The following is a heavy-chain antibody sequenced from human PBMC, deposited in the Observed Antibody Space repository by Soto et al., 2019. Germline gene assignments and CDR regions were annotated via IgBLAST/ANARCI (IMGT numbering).Heavy chain of an antibody. CDR1: GFTFSSYA. CDR3: ARDQDPAFDWFQRYYYYYGMDV. D-gene: IGHD3-9*01. V-gene: IGHV3-30-3*01. J-gene: IGHJ6*02. Sequence: QVQLVESGGGVVQPGRSLRLSCAASGFTFSSYAMHWVRQAPGKGLEWVAVISYDGSNKYYADSVKGRFTISRDNSKNTLYLQMNSLRAEDTAVYYCARDQDPAFDWFQRYYYYYGMDVWGQGTTVTVSS. CDR2: ISYDGSNK.